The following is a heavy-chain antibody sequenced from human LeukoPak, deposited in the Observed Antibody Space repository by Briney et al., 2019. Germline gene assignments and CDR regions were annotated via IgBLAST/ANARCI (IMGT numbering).Heavy chain of an antibody. CDR3: TKVTSTGSCYQSDY. J-gene: IGHJ4*02. CDR2: LSSGGGSP. Sequence: GGPLRLSCAASGFTFTTYFMSWVRQAPGKGLEWISGLSSGGGSPYYADSVKGRFTISRDNSKNTLFLQMNSLRAEDTAIYYCTKVTSTGSCYQSDYWGQGTLVTVSS. V-gene: IGHV3-23*01. CDR1: GFTFTTYF. D-gene: IGHD2-15*01.